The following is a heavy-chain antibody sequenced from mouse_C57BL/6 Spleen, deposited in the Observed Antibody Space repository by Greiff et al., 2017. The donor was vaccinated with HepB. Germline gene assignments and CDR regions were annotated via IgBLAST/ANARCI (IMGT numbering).Heavy chain of an antibody. CDR3: AREGIITTVVATYWYFDV. CDR2: IYPGDGDT. Sequence: VQLQQSGPELVKPGASVKISCKASGYAFSSSWMNWVKQRPGKGLEWIGRIYPGDGDTNYNGKFKGKATLTADKSSSTAYMQLSSLTSEDSAVYFCAREGIITTVVATYWYFDVWGTGTTVAVSS. CDR1: GYAFSSSW. V-gene: IGHV1-82*01. D-gene: IGHD1-1*01. J-gene: IGHJ1*03.